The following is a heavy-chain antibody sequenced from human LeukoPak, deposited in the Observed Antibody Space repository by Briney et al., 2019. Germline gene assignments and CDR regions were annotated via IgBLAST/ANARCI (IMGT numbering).Heavy chain of an antibody. D-gene: IGHD5-24*01. Sequence: GGSLRLSCAASGFTFSSYAMHWVRQAPGKGLEYGSAISSNGGSTYYANSVKGRFTISRDNSKNTLYLQMGSLRAEDMAVYYCARDSRDGYNPHFDYWGQGTLVTVSS. CDR1: GFTFSSYA. V-gene: IGHV3-64*01. CDR3: ARDSRDGYNPHFDY. J-gene: IGHJ4*02. CDR2: ISSNGGST.